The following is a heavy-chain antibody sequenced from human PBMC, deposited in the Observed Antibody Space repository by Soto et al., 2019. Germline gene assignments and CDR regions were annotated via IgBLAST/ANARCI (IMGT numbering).Heavy chain of an antibody. CDR1: GYSISSGYY. Sequence: PSETLSLTCAVSGYSISSGYYWGWIRQPPGKGLEWIGSIYHSGSTYYNPSLKSRVTISVDTSKNQFSLKLSSVTAADTAVYYCARDTGDGYSGYDTFDYWGQGTLVTVSS. CDR2: IYHSGST. V-gene: IGHV4-38-2*02. CDR3: ARDTGDGYSGYDTFDY. J-gene: IGHJ4*02. D-gene: IGHD5-12*01.